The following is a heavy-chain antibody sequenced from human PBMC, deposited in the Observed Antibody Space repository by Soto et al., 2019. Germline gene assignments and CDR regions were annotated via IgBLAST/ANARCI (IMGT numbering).Heavy chain of an antibody. CDR2: ISYDGSNK. J-gene: IGHJ4*02. Sequence: QVQLVESGGGVVQPGRSLRLSCAASGFTFSSYAMHWVRQAPGKGLEWVAVISYDGSNKYYADSVKGRFTISRDNSKNTRYLQMNSLRAKDTAVYYCERDGGYSGSYSPLDYWGQGTLVTVSS. D-gene: IGHD1-26*01. CDR1: GFTFSSYA. V-gene: IGHV3-30-3*01. CDR3: ERDGGYSGSYSPLDY.